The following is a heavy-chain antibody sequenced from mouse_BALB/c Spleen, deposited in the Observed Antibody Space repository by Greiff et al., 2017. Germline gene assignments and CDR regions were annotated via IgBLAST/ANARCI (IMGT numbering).Heavy chain of an antibody. V-gene: IGHV5-12-1*01. CDR3: ARHIRQRVFDY. J-gene: IGHJ2*01. Sequence: EVKVVESGGGLVKPGGSLKLSCAASGFAFSSYDMSWVRQTPEKRLEWVAYISSGGGSTYYPDTVKGRFTISRDNAKNTLYLQMSSLKSEDTAMYYCARHIRQRVFDYWGQGTTLTVSS. CDR1: GFAFSSYD. CDR2: ISSGGGST.